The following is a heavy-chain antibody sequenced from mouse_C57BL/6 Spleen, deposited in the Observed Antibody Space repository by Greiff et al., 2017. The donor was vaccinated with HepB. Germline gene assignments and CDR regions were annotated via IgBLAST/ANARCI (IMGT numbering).Heavy chain of an antibody. CDR1: GFTFSNYW. CDR2: IRLKSDNYAT. Sequence: EVKVEESGGGLVQPGGSMKLSCVASGFTFSNYWMNWVRQSPEKGLEWVAQIRLKSDNYATHYAESVKGRFTISRDDSKSSVYLQMNNLRAEDTGIYYCTASLYYYGSSYSYWGQGTTLTVSS. D-gene: IGHD1-1*01. CDR3: TASLYYYGSSYSY. J-gene: IGHJ2*01. V-gene: IGHV6-3*01.